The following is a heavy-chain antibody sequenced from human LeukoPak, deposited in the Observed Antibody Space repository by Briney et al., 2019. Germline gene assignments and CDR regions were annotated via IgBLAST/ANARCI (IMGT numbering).Heavy chain of an antibody. CDR1: GFTFSSYG. CDR3: ANIAGSGWYIVKDAFDI. CDR2: ISYDGSNK. J-gene: IGHJ3*02. V-gene: IGHV3-30*18. Sequence: PGRSLRLSCAASGFTFSSYGMHWVRQAPGKGLEWVAVISYDGSNKYYADSVKGRFTISRDNSKNTLYLQMNSLRAEDTAVYYCANIAGSGWYIVKDAFDIWGQGTMVTVSS. D-gene: IGHD6-19*01.